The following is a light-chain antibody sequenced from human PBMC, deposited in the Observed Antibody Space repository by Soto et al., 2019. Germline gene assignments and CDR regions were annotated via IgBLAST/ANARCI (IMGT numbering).Light chain of an antibody. CDR3: QHYKTWPLA. CDR2: GAS. V-gene: IGKV3-15*01. J-gene: IGKJ4*01. Sequence: EIVMTQSPATLSVSPGERATLSCRASQSVSSNLAWYQQKPGQAPRLLIYGASTRATGITARFSGSGSGTEFTLTISGLQSEDFAVYFCQHYKTWPLAFGGGTKVDIK. CDR1: QSVSSN.